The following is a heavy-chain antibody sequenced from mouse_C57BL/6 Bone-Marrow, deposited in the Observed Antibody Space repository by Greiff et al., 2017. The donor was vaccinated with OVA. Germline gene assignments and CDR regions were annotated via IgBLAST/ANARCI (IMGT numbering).Heavy chain of an antibody. CDR2: IYPGGGYT. Sequence: QVQLKESGAELVRPGTSVKMSCKASGYTFTNYWIGWAKQRPGHGLEWIGDIYPGGGYTNYNEKFKGKATLTADKSSSTAYMQFSSLTSEDSAIYYCARRRWAMDYWGQGTSVTVSS. V-gene: IGHV1-63*01. D-gene: IGHD2-3*01. J-gene: IGHJ4*01. CDR3: ARRRWAMDY. CDR1: GYTFTNYW.